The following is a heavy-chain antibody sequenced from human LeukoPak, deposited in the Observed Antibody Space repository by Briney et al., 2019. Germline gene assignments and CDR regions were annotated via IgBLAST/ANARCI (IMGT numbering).Heavy chain of an antibody. Sequence: GGSLRLSCAVSGFTFTSYAMSWVRQAPGKGLEWVSVIYSGGSTYYADSVKGRFTISRDNSKNTLYLQMNSLRAEDTAVYYCARDSGAYCGGDCYAFDIWGQGTMVTVSS. D-gene: IGHD2-21*02. V-gene: IGHV3-66*01. CDR1: GFTFTSYA. J-gene: IGHJ3*02. CDR2: IYSGGST. CDR3: ARDSGAYCGGDCYAFDI.